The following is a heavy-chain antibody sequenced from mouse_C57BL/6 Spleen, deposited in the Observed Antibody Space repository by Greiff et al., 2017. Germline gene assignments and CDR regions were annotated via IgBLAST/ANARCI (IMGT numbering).Heavy chain of an antibody. Sequence: VQLQQSGAELAKPGASVKLSCKASGYTFTSYWMHWVKQRPGQGLEWIGYINPSSGYTKYNQKFKDQATLTADKSSSTAYMQLSSLTYEDSAVYYCAGGGYYGYDGFDYWGQGTTLTVSS. D-gene: IGHD2-2*01. CDR1: GYTFTSYW. CDR3: AGGGYYGYDGFDY. J-gene: IGHJ2*01. CDR2: INPSSGYT. V-gene: IGHV1-7*01.